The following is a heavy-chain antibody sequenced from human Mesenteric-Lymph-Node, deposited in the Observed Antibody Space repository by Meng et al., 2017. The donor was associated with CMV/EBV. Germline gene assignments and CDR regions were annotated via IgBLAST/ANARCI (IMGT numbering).Heavy chain of an antibody. CDR1: SISSGGYY. CDR3: ARGVIVVVPAANNILDP. Sequence: SISSGGYYWSWIRQHPGKGLEWIGYIYYSGSTYYNPSLKSRVTISVDTSKNQFSLKLSSVTAADTAVYYCARGVIVVVPAANNILDPRGQGTLVTVSS. V-gene: IGHV4-31*02. CDR2: IYYSGST. D-gene: IGHD2-2*01. J-gene: IGHJ5*02.